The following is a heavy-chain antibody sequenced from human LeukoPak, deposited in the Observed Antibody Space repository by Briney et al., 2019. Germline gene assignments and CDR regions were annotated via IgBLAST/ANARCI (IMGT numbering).Heavy chain of an antibody. CDR2: INPSTGTK. D-gene: IGHD5-18*01. CDR1: GYSFTTYF. V-gene: IGHV1-46*01. CDR3: ARLGYGEAFDI. Sequence: ASVKVSFKASGYSFTTYFVHWVRQAPGQGLEWMGVINPSTGTKTYAQKFQGRVTMTRDTSTSTVYMELSSLISEDTAVYYCARLGYGEAFDIWGPGTMVTVSS. J-gene: IGHJ3*02.